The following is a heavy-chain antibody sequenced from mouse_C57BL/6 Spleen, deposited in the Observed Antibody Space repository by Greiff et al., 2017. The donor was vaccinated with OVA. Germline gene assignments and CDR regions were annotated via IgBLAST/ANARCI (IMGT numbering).Heavy chain of an antibody. CDR1: GYAFSSSW. V-gene: IGHV1-82*01. J-gene: IGHJ4*01. CDR2: IYPGDGDT. D-gene: IGHD4-1*01. CDR3: ARGGWDEAMDY. Sequence: QVQLKQSGPELVKPGASVKISCKASGYAFSSSWMNWVKLRPGKGLEWIGRIYPGDGDTNYNGKFKGKATLTADKSSSTAYMQLSSLTSEDSAVYFCARGGWDEAMDYWGQGTSVTVSS.